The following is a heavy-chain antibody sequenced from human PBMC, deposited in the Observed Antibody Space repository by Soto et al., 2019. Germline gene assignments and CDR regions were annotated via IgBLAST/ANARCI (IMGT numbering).Heavy chain of an antibody. CDR3: ASDVAVSYWFDP. CDR2: IYYSGST. CDR1: GGSISNGDYY. J-gene: IGHJ5*02. Sequence: PSETLSLTCSVSGGSISNGDYYWTWIRQPPGKGLEWIGYIYYSGSTYYNPSLESRITISVDTSKNQFSLKLSSVTAADTAVYYCASDVAVSYWFDPWGQGTLVTVSS. V-gene: IGHV4-30-4*01.